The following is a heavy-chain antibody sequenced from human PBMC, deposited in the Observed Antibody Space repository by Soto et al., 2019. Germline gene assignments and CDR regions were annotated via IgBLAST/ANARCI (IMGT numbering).Heavy chain of an antibody. V-gene: IGHV3-23*01. CDR1: GFTFSSYA. D-gene: IGHD1-20*01. Sequence: PGESLTLSCTASGFTFSSYAMTWVRQAPGKGLEWVSTISGTGRDTYYADSVKGRFTISRDNAKNTVYLQMNSPRAEDTAVYYGVKAVYLLDFDYWGQGTLVTVSS. CDR3: VKAVYLLDFDY. CDR2: ISGTGRDT. J-gene: IGHJ4*02.